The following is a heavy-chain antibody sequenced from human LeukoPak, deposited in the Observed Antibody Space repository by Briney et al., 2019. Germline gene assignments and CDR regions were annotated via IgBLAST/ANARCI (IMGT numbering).Heavy chain of an antibody. V-gene: IGHV4-39*07. CDR1: GGSISSSSYY. CDR3: ARVCRYSSSPISGWFDP. Sequence: SETLSLTCTVSGGSISSSSYYWGWIRQPPGKGLEWIGSIYYSGSTYYNPSLKSRVTISVDTSKNQFSLKLSSVTAADTAVYYCARVCRYSSSPISGWFDPWGQGTPVTVSS. J-gene: IGHJ5*02. CDR2: IYYSGST. D-gene: IGHD6-13*01.